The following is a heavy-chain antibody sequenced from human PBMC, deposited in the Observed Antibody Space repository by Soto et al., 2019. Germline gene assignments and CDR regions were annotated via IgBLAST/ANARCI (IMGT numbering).Heavy chain of an antibody. Sequence: GGSLRLSCAASGFTFSSYEMNWVRQAPGKGLEWVSYISSSGSTIYYADSVKGRFTISRDNAKNSLYLQMNSLRAEDTAVYYCARDLFAIRYYYDSSGYSGGNPWGQGTLVTVSS. D-gene: IGHD3-22*01. J-gene: IGHJ5*02. V-gene: IGHV3-48*03. CDR3: ARDLFAIRYYYDSSGYSGGNP. CDR1: GFTFSSYE. CDR2: ISSSGSTI.